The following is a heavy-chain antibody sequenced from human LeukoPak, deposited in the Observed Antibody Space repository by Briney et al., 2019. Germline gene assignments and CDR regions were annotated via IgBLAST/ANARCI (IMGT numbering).Heavy chain of an antibody. V-gene: IGHV4-61*01. D-gene: IGHD3-22*01. Sequence: PSETLSLTCTVSGGSVSSGSYYWRWIRQPPGKGLEWIGYIYYSGSTKYNPSFKSRVTISVDTSKNQFSLKLSSVTAADTAVYYCARGPWSDYYDSSLIFDYWGQGTLVTVSS. J-gene: IGHJ4*02. CDR1: GGSVSSGSYY. CDR2: IYYSGST. CDR3: ARGPWSDYYDSSLIFDY.